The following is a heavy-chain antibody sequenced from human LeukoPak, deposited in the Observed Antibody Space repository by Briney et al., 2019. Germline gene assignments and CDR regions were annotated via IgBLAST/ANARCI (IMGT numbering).Heavy chain of an antibody. CDR3: GRVGAAHPSDYGGYYYFDY. CDR2: INLRGST. V-gene: IGHV4-39*07. J-gene: IGHJ4*02. Sequence: SETLSPTCSVSGDSISSGNYYWNWIRQSTGKGLEWIGEINLRGSTTYNLSLKSRVTISLDASKSQLSLKLSSVTAADTAVYYCGRVGAAHPSDYGGYYYFDYWGQGNLVTVSS. D-gene: IGHD4-23*01. CDR1: GDSISSGNYY.